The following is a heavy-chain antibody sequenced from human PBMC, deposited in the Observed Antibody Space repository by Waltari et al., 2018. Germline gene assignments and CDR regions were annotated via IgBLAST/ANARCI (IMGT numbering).Heavy chain of an antibody. J-gene: IGHJ4*02. V-gene: IGHV4-4*02. CDR1: GDSISSPDW. D-gene: IGHD2-21*01. Sequence: QVQLQESGPGLVKPSGTLSLTCAVSGDSISSPDWWSWVRQSPGKGLEWIGEIYRCGRPNYNPSLQSRVTVSLDKPKTPFSVRRNFVTAADTAVYYCAIIVESTPRESYWGQGTLVTVSS. CDR3: AIIVESTPRESY. CDR2: IYRCGRP.